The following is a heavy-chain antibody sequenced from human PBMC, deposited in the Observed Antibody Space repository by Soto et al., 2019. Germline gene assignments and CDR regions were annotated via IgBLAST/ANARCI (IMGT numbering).Heavy chain of an antibody. V-gene: IGHV3-66*01. D-gene: IGHD3-10*01. CDR2: IYNGGST. J-gene: IGHJ4*02. CDR3: ARGGLGSPLGYFAF. Sequence: TVSGCKIRSLYMRLILKNPGEGLEWVSVIYNGGSTYYGDSVKGRITISRDNSKNTLYPQMNSLRAEDTAVYFRARGGLGSPLGYFAFLLQRTLV. CDR1: GCKIRSLY.